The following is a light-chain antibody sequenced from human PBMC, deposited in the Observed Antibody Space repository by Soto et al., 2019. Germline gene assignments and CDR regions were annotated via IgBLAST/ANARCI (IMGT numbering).Light chain of an antibody. CDR3: QQYNNWWT. J-gene: IGKJ1*01. CDR2: GAS. V-gene: IGKV3-15*01. Sequence: EIVMTQSPATLSVSPGERATLSCRASQSVSSNSAWYQQKPGQAPRLLIYGASTRATGIPARFSGSGSGTEFTLTISSLQSEDFAVYYCQQYNNWWTFGQGTKVEIK. CDR1: QSVSSN.